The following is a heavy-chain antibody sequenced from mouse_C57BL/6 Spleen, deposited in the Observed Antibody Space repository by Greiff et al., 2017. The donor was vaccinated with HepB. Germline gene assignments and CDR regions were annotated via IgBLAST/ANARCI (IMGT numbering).Heavy chain of an antibody. J-gene: IGHJ2*01. Sequence: VQLVESGAELARPGASVKLSCKASGYTFTSYGISWVKQRTGQGLEWIGEIYPRSGNTYYNEKFKGKATLTADKSSSTAYMELRSLTSEDSAVYFCARGGIITTVVGYFDYWGQGTTLTVSS. CDR1: GYTFTSYG. CDR3: ARGGIITTVVGYFDY. V-gene: IGHV1-81*01. CDR2: IYPRSGNT. D-gene: IGHD1-1*01.